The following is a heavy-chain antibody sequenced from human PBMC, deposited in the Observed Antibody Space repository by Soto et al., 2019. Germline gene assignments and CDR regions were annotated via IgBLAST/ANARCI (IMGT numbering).Heavy chain of an antibody. D-gene: IGHD3-22*01. CDR1: GGSFSGYY. CDR2: INHSGST. Sequence: QVQLQQWGAGLLKPSETLSLTCAVYGGSFSGYYWSWIRQPPGKGLEGIGEINHSGSTNYNPSIKSRVTISVDTSKNQFSLKLSSVTAADTAVYYCAKISYYDSSGYYYSAFDIWGQGTMVTVSS. V-gene: IGHV4-34*01. CDR3: AKISYYDSSGYYYSAFDI. J-gene: IGHJ3*02.